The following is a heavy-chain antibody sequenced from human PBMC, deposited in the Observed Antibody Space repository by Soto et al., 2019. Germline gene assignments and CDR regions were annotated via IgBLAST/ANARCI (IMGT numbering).Heavy chain of an antibody. CDR2: VSSSADAT. D-gene: IGHD3-10*01. Sequence: EVQLLESGGGLVQPGGSLRLSCAASGFIFSSYDMAWVRQAPGKGLEWVSTVSSSADATQYADSVKGRFTISRDNSKNTLYLEMNNLGDEDTATYYCAKYYFFSWYDSRGQGTLVTVAS. CDR3: AKYYFFSWYDS. J-gene: IGHJ5*01. V-gene: IGHV3-23*01. CDR1: GFIFSSYD.